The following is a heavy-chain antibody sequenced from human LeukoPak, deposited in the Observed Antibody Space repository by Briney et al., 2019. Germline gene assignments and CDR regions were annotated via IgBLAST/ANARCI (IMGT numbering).Heavy chain of an antibody. D-gene: IGHD2-21*02. Sequence: PGGSLRLSCAASGFTFSLYWMHWVRQGPGKGLVWVSRIFTDGSTTSYADSVKGRFTISRDNAKNTLYLEMKSLRVEDTAVYYCARELPREVTLDYWGQGTLVTVSP. CDR1: GFTFSLYW. CDR3: ARELPREVTLDY. CDR2: IFTDGSTT. J-gene: IGHJ4*01. V-gene: IGHV3-74*01.